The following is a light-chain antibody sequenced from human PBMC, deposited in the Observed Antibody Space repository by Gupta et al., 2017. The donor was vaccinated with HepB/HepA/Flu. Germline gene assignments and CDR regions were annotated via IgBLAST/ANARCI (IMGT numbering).Light chain of an antibody. V-gene: IGKV1-39*01. CDR2: AAS. Sequence: DIQMTKAPSSLSASVGDRVTITCRASQSINSYLNWYQQKPGKAPKLLIYAASRWQSGVPSRFSGSGSVTYFTLTIISRQPEDFATYYCQHNNSTPLPFGQGTKVEIK. CDR3: QHNNSTPLP. J-gene: IGKJ1*01. CDR1: QSINSY.